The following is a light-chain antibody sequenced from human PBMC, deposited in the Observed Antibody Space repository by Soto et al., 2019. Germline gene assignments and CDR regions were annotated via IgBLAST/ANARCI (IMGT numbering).Light chain of an antibody. Sequence: DIQMTQSPSSLSASVGDRVTITCQASQDISHYLNWYQQKPGKAPKLLIYDASNLETGVPSKFSGSGSGTDFIFTISSLQPGDIATYYCQQFNNLPWTFGQGTKVEIE. V-gene: IGKV1-33*01. CDR1: QDISHY. CDR3: QQFNNLPWT. J-gene: IGKJ1*01. CDR2: DAS.